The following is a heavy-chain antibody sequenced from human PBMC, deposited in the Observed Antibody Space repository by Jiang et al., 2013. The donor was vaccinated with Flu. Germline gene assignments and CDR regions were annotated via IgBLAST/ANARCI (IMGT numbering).Heavy chain of an antibody. D-gene: IGHD5-12*01. Sequence: QLLESGGGFVQPGGSLRLSCAASGFSFNIYAMSWVRQAPGRGLEWVSGIGGSGGGGGSAFYADSVKGRFTISRDNSKNTLYLQMNNLRAEDTAIYYCAKDPRRYRRYSGYDVGADYWGQGAQVTVSS. CDR2: IGGSGGGGGSA. CDR1: GFSFNIYA. V-gene: IGHV3-23*01. J-gene: IGHJ4*02. CDR3: AKDPRRYRRYSGYDVGADY.